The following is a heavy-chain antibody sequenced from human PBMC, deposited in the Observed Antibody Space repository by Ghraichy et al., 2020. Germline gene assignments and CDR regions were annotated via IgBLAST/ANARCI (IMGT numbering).Heavy chain of an antibody. CDR2: INPNSGGT. V-gene: IGHV1-2*06. D-gene: IGHD6-13*01. Sequence: ASVKVSCKASGYTFTGYYMHWVRQAPGQGLEWMGRINPNSGGTNYAQKFQGRVTMTRDTSISTAYMELSRLRSDDTAVYYCARFAAAGHATNPNWFDPWGQGTLVTVSS. CDR1: GYTFTGYY. J-gene: IGHJ5*02. CDR3: ARFAAAGHATNPNWFDP.